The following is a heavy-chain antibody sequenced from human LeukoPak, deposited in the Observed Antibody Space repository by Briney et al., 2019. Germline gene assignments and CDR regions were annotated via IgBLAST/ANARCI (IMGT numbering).Heavy chain of an antibody. Sequence: GRSLRLSCAASGFTFSSYAMSWVRQAPGKGLEWVSAISGSGGSTYYADSVKGRFTISRDNSKNTLYLQMNSLRAEDTAVYYCAKDAHYYDSSGYWDYWGQGTLVTVSS. CDR1: GFTFSSYA. J-gene: IGHJ4*02. CDR3: AKDAHYYDSSGYWDY. D-gene: IGHD3-22*01. V-gene: IGHV3-23*01. CDR2: ISGSGGST.